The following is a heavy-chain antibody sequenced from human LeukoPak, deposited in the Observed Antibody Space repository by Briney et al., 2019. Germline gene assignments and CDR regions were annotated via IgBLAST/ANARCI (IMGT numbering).Heavy chain of an antibody. CDR1: GFTFSSYW. CDR3: ARGTTIFAVVSYPDY. Sequence: GGSLRLSCAASGFTFSSYWMNWVRQAPGKGLVWVSRIASDGNSTTYADSVKGRFSISRDNAKNTLYLQMNSLRAEDTAVYYCARGTTIFAVVSYPDYWGQGTLVTVSS. J-gene: IGHJ4*02. V-gene: IGHV3-74*01. D-gene: IGHD3-3*01. CDR2: IASDGNST.